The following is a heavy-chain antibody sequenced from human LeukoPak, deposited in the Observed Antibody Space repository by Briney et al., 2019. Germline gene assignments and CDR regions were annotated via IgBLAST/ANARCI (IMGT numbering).Heavy chain of an antibody. CDR3: ARDRRPIVGATTWNDY. D-gene: IGHD1-26*01. CDR1: GYTFTSYG. CDR2: ISAYNGNT. V-gene: IGHV1-18*01. Sequence: ASVKVSCKASGYTFTSYGISWVRQAPGQGLEWMGWISAYNGNTNYAQKLQGRVTMTTDTSTSTAYMELRSLRSDDTAVYYCARDRRPIVGATTWNDYWGQGTLVTVSS. J-gene: IGHJ4*02.